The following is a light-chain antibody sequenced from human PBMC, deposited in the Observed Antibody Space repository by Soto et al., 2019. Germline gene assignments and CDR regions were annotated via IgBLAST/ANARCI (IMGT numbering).Light chain of an antibody. CDR1: QGISNY. CDR2: DAS. CDR3: QKYNSDPWT. Sequence: DIPMTPSPSTLSASVGDRVTITCRASQGISNYLAWYQQKPGKVPKLLIYDASTTQSGVPSRFSGSGSATDITLTISSLQPEDVATYYCQKYNSDPWTFGQGTKVDIK. V-gene: IGKV1-27*01. J-gene: IGKJ1*01.